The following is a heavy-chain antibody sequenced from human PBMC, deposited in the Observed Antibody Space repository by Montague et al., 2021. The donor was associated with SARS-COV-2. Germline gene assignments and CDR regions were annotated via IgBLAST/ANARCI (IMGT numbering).Heavy chain of an antibody. V-gene: IGHV4-59*01. CDR3: ASGFDD. CDR2: IYYSGST. J-gene: IGHJ4*02. CDR1: GGSINSYY. Sequence: SETLSLTCTVSGGSINSYYWSWIRQSPGKGLEWIGYIYYSGSTNYNPSLKSRVTISVDTSKNQFSLTLSSVTAADTAVYYCASGFDDWGQGTMVTVSS.